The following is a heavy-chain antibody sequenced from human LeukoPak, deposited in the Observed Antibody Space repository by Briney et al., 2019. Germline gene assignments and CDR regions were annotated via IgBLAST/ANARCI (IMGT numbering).Heavy chain of an antibody. J-gene: IGHJ5*02. D-gene: IGHD5-18*01. CDR3: ARGGRDTPDWFDP. V-gene: IGHV1-69*13. Sequence: SVKVSCKASGGTFFNYGVTWVRQAPGQGLEWMGGVIPVLGKAHYAQSLQGRVTITADESTSTAYVELNSLRSEDTAVYYCARGGRDTPDWFDPWGQGTLVTVSS. CDR2: VIPVLGKA. CDR1: GGTFFNYG.